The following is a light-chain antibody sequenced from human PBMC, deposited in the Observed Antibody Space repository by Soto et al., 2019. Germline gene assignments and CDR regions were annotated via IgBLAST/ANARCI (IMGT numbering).Light chain of an antibody. V-gene: IGLV2-14*01. CDR2: EVN. Sequence: QSALTQPASVSGSPGQSITISCTGTSSDVGGYNYVSWYQQHPGKAPKLMIYEVNYRPSGVSNRFSGSKSGNTASLTISGLQAEDEADYYCSSCTSSSTGVFGTGTRSPS. CDR1: SSDVGGYNY. CDR3: SSCTSSSTGV. J-gene: IGLJ1*01.